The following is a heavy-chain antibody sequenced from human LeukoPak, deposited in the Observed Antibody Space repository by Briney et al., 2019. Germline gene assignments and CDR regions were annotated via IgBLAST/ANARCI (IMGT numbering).Heavy chain of an antibody. CDR3: AGSKKALHRRGLLYGYFDY. J-gene: IGHJ4*02. Sequence: SETLSLTCTVSGGSISSSSYYWGWIRQPPGKGLEWIGSIYYSGSTYYNPSLKSRVTISVDTSKNQFSLKLSSVTAADTAVYYCAGSKKALHRRGLLYGYFDYWGQGTLVTVSS. CDR2: IYYSGST. CDR1: GGSISSSSYY. D-gene: IGHD3-10*01. V-gene: IGHV4-39*07.